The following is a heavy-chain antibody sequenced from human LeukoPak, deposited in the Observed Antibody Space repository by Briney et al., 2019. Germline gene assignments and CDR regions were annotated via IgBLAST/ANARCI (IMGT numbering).Heavy chain of an antibody. CDR3: ARNSLLGDKDYYFDY. V-gene: IGHV3-30*04. J-gene: IGHJ4*02. D-gene: IGHD4-17*01. CDR1: GFTFSSYA. Sequence: GGSLRLSCAASGFTFSSYAMHWVRQAPGKGLEWVAVISYDGSNKYYADSVKGRFTISRDNSKNTLYLQMNSLRAEDTAVYYCARNSLLGDKDYYFDYWGQGTLVTVSS. CDR2: ISYDGSNK.